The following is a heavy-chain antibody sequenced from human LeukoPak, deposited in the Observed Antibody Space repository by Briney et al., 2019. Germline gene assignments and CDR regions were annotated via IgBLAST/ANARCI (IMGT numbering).Heavy chain of an antibody. J-gene: IGHJ4*02. V-gene: IGHV3-30*03. CDR2: ISYDGSNK. CDR1: GFTFSNYG. CDR3: ARGALRYSDY. D-gene: IGHD3-9*01. Sequence: GRSLRLSCAASGFTFSNYGIHWVRQAPGKGLEWVAVISYDGSNKYYAESVKGRFTISRDNSKNTLYLQMNSLRAEDTAVYYCARGALRYSDYWGQGTLVTVSS.